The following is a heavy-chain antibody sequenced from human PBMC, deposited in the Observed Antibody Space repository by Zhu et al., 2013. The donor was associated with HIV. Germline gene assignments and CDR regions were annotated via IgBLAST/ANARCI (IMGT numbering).Heavy chain of an antibody. V-gene: IGHV1-8*01. D-gene: IGHD5-18*01. J-gene: IGHJ3*01. Sequence: QVQLVQSGAEVKKPGASVKVSCKASGYTFTSYDINWVRQATGQGLEWMGWMSPHRGSTGYAQRFQGRVSMTRDTPKHTAYMELSSLQSEDTAVYYCARGDTVTGAFDVWGRGTLVTVSS. CDR2: MSPHRGST. CDR1: GYTFTSYD. CDR3: ARGDTVTGAFDV.